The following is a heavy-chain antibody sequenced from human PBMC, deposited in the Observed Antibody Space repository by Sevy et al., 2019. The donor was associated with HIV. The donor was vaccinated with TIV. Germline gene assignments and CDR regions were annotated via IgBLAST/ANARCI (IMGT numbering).Heavy chain of an antibody. CDR1: GFTFSRYW. CDR3: VKNRDDSSGFGMDV. V-gene: IGHV3-7*01. CDR2: IKQDGSEK. Sequence: GGSLRLSCAASGFTFSRYWMSWVRQAPGKGLEWVANIKQDGSEKHDVDSVKGRFTISRDNAKKSLFLQMNSLRAEDTAVYYCVKNRDDSSGFGMDVWGQGTTVTVS. J-gene: IGHJ6*02. D-gene: IGHD5-12*01.